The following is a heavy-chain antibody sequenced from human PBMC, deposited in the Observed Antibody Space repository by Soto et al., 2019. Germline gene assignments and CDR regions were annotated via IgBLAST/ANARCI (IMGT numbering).Heavy chain of an antibody. CDR3: AREGADYSSAWYVDY. V-gene: IGHV3-7*01. CDR2: IKEDGSEK. Sequence: GGSLRLSCAASGFDFSKYWMTWVRQTAEKGLEWVANIKEDGSEKYYVDYVKGRFTISRDNTKKSLYLQMDSLRAEDAAMYYCAREGADYSSAWYVDYWGQGTRVTAPQ. J-gene: IGHJ4*02. D-gene: IGHD6-19*01. CDR1: GFDFSKYW.